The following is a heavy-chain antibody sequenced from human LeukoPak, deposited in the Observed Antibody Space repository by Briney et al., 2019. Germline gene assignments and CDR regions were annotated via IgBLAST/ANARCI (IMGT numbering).Heavy chain of an antibody. J-gene: IGHJ4*02. D-gene: IGHD3-3*01. CDR1: GFMFSSNW. CDR3: ASSGSGYNDY. V-gene: IGHV3-21*01. CDR2: IGSSSSYI. Sequence: GGSLRLSCAASGFMFSSNWMSWVRLAPGKGLEWVSSIGSSSSYIYYADSVKGRFTISRDNAKNSLYLQMNSLRIEDTAVYYCASSGSGYNDYWGQGTLVTVSS.